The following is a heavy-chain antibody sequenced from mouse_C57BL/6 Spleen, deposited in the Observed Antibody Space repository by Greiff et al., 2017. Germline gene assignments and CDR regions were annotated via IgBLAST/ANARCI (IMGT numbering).Heavy chain of an antibody. CDR3: TRPGSNYGGGYFDY. CDR2: IRNKANNHAT. J-gene: IGHJ2*01. D-gene: IGHD2-5*01. CDR1: GFTFSDAW. Sequence: EVKVEESGGGLVQPGGSMKLSCAASGFTFSDAWMDWVRQSPEKGLEWVAEIRNKANNHATYYAESVKGRFTISRDDSKSSVYLQMNSLRAEDTGIYYCTRPGSNYGGGYFDYWGQGTTLTVSS. V-gene: IGHV6-6*01.